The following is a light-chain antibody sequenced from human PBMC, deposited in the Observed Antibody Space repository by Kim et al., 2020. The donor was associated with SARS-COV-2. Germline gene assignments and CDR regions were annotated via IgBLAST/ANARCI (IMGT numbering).Light chain of an antibody. CDR3: QQYGSSRVT. CDR1: QSVSSSY. V-gene: IGKV3-20*01. CDR2: GAS. J-gene: IGKJ2*01. Sequence: LSPGERASLSCRASQSVSSSYLAWYQQKPGQAPRLLIYGASSRATGIPDRFSGSGSGTDFTLTISRLEPEDFAVYYCQQYGSSRVTFGQGTKLEI.